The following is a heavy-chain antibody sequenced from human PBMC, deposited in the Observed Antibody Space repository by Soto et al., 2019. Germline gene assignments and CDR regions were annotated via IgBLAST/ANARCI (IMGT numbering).Heavy chain of an antibody. Sequence: XGTLSLSCVVSGGSFSTYYYNWIRQSPGKGLEWIGEINHSGNNNYSPSLKSRVTMSLDTSKNQFSLKLTSVTAADTAVYYCARGGSNDWQVAFDIWGQGTMVTVSS. V-gene: IGHV4-34*01. CDR3: ARGGSNDWQVAFDI. D-gene: IGHD3-9*01. J-gene: IGHJ3*02. CDR2: INHSGNN. CDR1: GGSFSTYY.